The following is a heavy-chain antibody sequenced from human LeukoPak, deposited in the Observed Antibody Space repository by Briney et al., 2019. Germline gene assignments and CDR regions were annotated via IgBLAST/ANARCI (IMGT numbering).Heavy chain of an antibody. Sequence: SVKVSCKASGGTFSSYAISWVRQAPGQGLEWMGRIIPILGIANYAQKFQGRVTITADKSTSTAYMELSSLKSEDTAVYYCARDGGHGSGSYGGWGQGTLVTVSS. D-gene: IGHD3-10*01. CDR3: ARDGGHGSGSYGG. CDR2: IIPILGIA. CDR1: GGTFSSYA. V-gene: IGHV1-69*04. J-gene: IGHJ4*02.